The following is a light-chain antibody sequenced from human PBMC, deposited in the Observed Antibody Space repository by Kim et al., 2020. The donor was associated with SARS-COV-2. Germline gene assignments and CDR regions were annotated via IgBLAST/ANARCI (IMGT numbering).Light chain of an antibody. J-gene: IGKJ4*01. CDR2: RAS. CDR3: QLYRSYPST. V-gene: IGKV1-16*02. CDR1: QDIGKS. Sequence: ASVGDSVTITCRASQDIGKSLAWFQQRPGKAPKSLIYRASNPYSGVPSKFSGSGSGTDFTLTIRILQPEDFATYYCQLYRSYPSTFGGGTKVDIK.